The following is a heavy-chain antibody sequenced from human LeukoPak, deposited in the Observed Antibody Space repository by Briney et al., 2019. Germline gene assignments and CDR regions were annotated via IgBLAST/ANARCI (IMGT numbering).Heavy chain of an antibody. Sequence: SETLSLTCTVSGGSISSYYWSWIRQPPGKGLEWIGYIYYSGSTNYNPSLKSRVTISVDTSKNQFSLKLSSVTAADTAVYYCAVEGAAVAGYWGQGTLVTVSS. J-gene: IGHJ4*02. CDR1: GGSISSYY. CDR2: IYYSGST. D-gene: IGHD6-19*01. CDR3: AVEGAAVAGY. V-gene: IGHV4-59*12.